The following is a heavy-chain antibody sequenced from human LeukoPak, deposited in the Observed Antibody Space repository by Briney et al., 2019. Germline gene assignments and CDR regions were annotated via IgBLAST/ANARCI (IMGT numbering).Heavy chain of an antibody. Sequence: GGSLRPSCAASGFTFSSYAMSWVRQAPGKGLEWVSAISGSGGSTYYADSVKGRFTISRDNSKNTLYLQMNSLRAEDTAVYYCAKFPRNIAVAGPIDYWGQGTLVTVSS. V-gene: IGHV3-23*01. J-gene: IGHJ4*02. D-gene: IGHD6-19*01. CDR3: AKFPRNIAVAGPIDY. CDR2: ISGSGGST. CDR1: GFTFSSYA.